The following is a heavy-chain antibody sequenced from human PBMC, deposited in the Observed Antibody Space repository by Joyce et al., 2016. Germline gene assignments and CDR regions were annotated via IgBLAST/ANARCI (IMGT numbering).Heavy chain of an antibody. D-gene: IGHD4-17*01. CDR2: MSPDGNRQ. CDR1: GFSFTSFS. CDR3: AGGTTVTGMGNWFDP. Sequence: VHLVESGGGVVQPGRSLPLSWSASGFSFTSFSMVWVRQASGKGLEWAAVMSPDGNRQYYGEYVKGRFIGSRDNSKNTVNLQRSGLGVEDTAVYYCAGGTTVTGMGNWFDPWGQGTLVTVSS. J-gene: IGHJ5*02. V-gene: IGHV3-30-3*01.